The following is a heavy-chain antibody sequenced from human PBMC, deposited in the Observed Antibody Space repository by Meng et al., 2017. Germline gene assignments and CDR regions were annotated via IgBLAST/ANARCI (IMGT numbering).Heavy chain of an antibody. V-gene: IGHV1-2*06. D-gene: IGHD2-15*01. Sequence: ASVKVSCKASGYTFTGYYMHWVRQAPGQGLEWMGRINPNSGGTNYAQKFQGRVTMTRDTSISTAYMELSRLRSDDTAVYYCATNTYCSGGSCSFDYWGQGTLVTVS. CDR3: ATNTYCSGGSCSFDY. CDR1: GYTFTGYY. J-gene: IGHJ4*02. CDR2: INPNSGGT.